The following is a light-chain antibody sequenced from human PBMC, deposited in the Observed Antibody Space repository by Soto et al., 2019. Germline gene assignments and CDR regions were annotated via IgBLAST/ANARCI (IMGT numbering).Light chain of an antibody. CDR2: GAS. CDR3: QQTNSFPIT. CDR1: QGVGTW. V-gene: IGKV1D-12*01. Sequence: DVQVTQSPSFVSASVGDRVTLTCRARQGVGTWFAWYQQKPGAAPNLLISGASTLASGVPARFSGSGLGTHFTFTIVSLQPEDSATYYRQQTNSFPITFGQGTRLEI. J-gene: IGKJ5*01.